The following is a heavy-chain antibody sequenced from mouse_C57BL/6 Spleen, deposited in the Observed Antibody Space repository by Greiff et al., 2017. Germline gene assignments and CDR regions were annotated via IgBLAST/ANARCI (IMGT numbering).Heavy chain of an antibody. V-gene: IGHV1-69*01. D-gene: IGHD1-1*01. Sequence: VQLQQPGAELVMPGASVKLSCKASGYTFTSYWMHWVKQRPGQGLEWIGEIDPSDSYTNYNQKFKGKSTLTVGKSSSTAYMQLSSLTSEDSAVYYCASSTVVPFDYWGQGTTLTVSS. CDR3: ASSTVVPFDY. CDR1: GYTFTSYW. CDR2: IDPSDSYT. J-gene: IGHJ2*01.